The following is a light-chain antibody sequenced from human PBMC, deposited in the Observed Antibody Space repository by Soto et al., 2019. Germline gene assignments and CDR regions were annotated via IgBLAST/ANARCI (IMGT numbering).Light chain of an antibody. V-gene: IGKV3-20*01. CDR1: QSVSSSY. CDR2: GAS. Sequence: EIVFTQSPGTLSLSPGERATLSCRASQSVSSSYLAWYQQKPGQAPRLLIYGASSRATDIPDRYSGSGSGTDFTLTISRXEPEDFAVYYCHQYGSSPATFGQGTKVDIK. CDR3: HQYGSSPAT. J-gene: IGKJ1*01.